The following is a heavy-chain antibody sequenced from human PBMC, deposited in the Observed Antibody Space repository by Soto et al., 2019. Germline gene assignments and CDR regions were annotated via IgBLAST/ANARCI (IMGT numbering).Heavy chain of an antibody. V-gene: IGHV3-30-3*01. Sequence: PVGSLRLSCAASGFTFSSYAMHWVRQAPGKGLEWVAVISYDGSNKYYADSVKGRFTISRDNSKNTLYLQMNSLRAEDTAVYYCARVKRPVVTAIAGEYYCDYWGQGTLVTVSS. CDR2: ISYDGSNK. CDR1: GFTFSSYA. J-gene: IGHJ4*02. D-gene: IGHD2-21*02. CDR3: ARVKRPVVTAIAGEYYCDY.